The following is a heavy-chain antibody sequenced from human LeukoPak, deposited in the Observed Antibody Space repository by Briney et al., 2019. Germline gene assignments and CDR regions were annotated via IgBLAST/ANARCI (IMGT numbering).Heavy chain of an antibody. CDR1: GYTFTSYA. Sequence: GASVKVSCKASGYTFTSYAMNWVRQAPGQGLEWMGWINPNSGGTNYAQKFQGRVTMTRDTSISTAYMELRSLRSDDTAVYYCARDTGEWELPGDYFDYWGQGTLVTVSS. CDR3: ARDTGEWELPGDYFDY. V-gene: IGHV1-2*02. CDR2: INPNSGGT. D-gene: IGHD1-26*01. J-gene: IGHJ4*02.